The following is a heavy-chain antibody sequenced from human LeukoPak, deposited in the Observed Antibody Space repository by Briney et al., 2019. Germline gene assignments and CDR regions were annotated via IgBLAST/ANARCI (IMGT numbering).Heavy chain of an antibody. V-gene: IGHV4-34*01. Sequence: SQTLSLTCAVYGGSFSGYYWSWIRQPPGKGLEWIGEINHSGSTNYNPSLKSRVTISVDTSKNQFSLKLSSVTAADTAVYYCARGIYDFWSGYYRGYYGMDVWGQGTTVTVSS. D-gene: IGHD3-3*01. CDR2: INHSGST. J-gene: IGHJ6*02. CDR3: ARGIYDFWSGYYRGYYGMDV. CDR1: GGSFSGYY.